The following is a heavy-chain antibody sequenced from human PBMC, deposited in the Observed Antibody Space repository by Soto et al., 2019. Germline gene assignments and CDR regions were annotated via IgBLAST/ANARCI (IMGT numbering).Heavy chain of an antibody. D-gene: IGHD5-18*01. V-gene: IGHV3-30*18. CDR1: GFTFRSYG. CDR2: ISYDGSNK. Sequence: QVQLVESGGGVVQPGRSLRLSCAASGFTFRSYGMYWVRQAPGKGLEWVAVISYDGSNKYYADSVKGRFTISRDSSKNTLYLQMNSLRAEDTAVYYCAKDLYGYPVGIMDVWGQGTTVTVSS. J-gene: IGHJ6*02. CDR3: AKDLYGYPVGIMDV.